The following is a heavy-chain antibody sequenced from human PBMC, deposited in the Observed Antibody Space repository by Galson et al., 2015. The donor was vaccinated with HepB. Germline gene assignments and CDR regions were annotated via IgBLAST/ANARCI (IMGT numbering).Heavy chain of an antibody. J-gene: IGHJ6*02. CDR2: IWYDGSNK. Sequence: SLRLSCAAAGFTFSSYGMHWVRQAPGKGLEWVAVIWYDGSNKYYADSVKGRFTISRDNSKNTLYLQMNSLRAEDTAVYYCARGPAAMGRYYYYGMDVWGQGTTVTVSS. CDR1: GFTFSSYG. CDR3: ARGPAAMGRYYYYGMDV. D-gene: IGHD2-2*01. V-gene: IGHV3-33*01.